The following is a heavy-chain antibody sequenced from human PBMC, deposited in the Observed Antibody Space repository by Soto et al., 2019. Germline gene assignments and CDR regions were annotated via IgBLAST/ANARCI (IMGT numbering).Heavy chain of an antibody. Sequence: QLQVVQSGTEVKEPGSSVKVSCKASGGTFSTSSFVWVRQGPGQGLEWMGGIIPIFTRTNFAQKFQGRVTFSADESTRTTYMELRSLTSEDTAIYYCARDVVRSTAGDSWGQGTLVTVSS. CDR3: ARDVVRSTAGDS. CDR2: IIPIFTRT. D-gene: IGHD2-15*01. CDR1: GGTFSTSS. V-gene: IGHV1-69*01. J-gene: IGHJ4*02.